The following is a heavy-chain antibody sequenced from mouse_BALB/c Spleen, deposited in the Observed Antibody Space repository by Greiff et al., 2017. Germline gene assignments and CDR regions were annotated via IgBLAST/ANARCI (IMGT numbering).Heavy chain of an antibody. CDR1: GFTFSSFG. CDR3: ARSGTRNAMDD. J-gene: IGHJ4*01. Sequence: EVMLVESGGGLVQPGGSRKLSCAASGFTFSSFGMHWVRQAPEKGLEWVAYISSGSSTIYYADTVKGRFTISRDNPKNTLFLQMTSLRSEDTAMYYCARSGTRNAMDDWGEGTSVTVSS. V-gene: IGHV5-17*02. D-gene: IGHD4-1*01. CDR2: ISSGSSTI.